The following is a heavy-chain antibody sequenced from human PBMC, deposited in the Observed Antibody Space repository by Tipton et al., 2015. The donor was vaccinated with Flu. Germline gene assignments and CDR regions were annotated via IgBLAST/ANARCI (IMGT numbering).Heavy chain of an antibody. Sequence: TLSLTCAVSGGSISSSNWWCWVRQPPGKGLEWIGEIYHSGSTNYNPSLKSRVTISVDKSKNQFSLKLSSVTAADTAVYYCASWLSSSWYSSYFDYWGQGTRVTVSS. J-gene: IGHJ4*02. V-gene: IGHV4-4*02. CDR2: IYHSGST. D-gene: IGHD6-13*01. CDR3: ASWLSSSWYSSYFDY. CDR1: GGSISSSNW.